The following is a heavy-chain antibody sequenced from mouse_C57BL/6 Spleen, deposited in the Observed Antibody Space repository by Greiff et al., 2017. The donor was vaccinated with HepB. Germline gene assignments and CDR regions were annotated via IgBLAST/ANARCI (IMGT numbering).Heavy chain of an antibody. CDR3: ARALYYYGSSYYFDY. D-gene: IGHD1-1*01. CDR1: GFTFSDYY. CDR2: INYDGSST. Sequence: EVQRVESEGGLVQPGSSMKLSCTASGFTFSDYYMAWVRQVPEKGLEWVANINYDGSSTYYLDSLKSRFIISRDNAKNILYLQMSSLKSEDTATYYCARALYYYGSSYYFDYWGQGTTLTVSS. V-gene: IGHV5-16*01. J-gene: IGHJ2*01.